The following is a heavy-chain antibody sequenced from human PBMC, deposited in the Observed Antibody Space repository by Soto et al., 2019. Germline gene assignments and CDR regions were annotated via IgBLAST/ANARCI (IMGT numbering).Heavy chain of an antibody. Sequence: GGSLRLSCAASGFTFSSYAMHWVRQAPGKGLEWVAVISYDGSNKYYADSVKGRFTISRDNSKNTLYLQMNSLRAEDTAVYYCVRESDFWSDYHLDYWGQGTLVTVSS. CDR3: VRESDFWSDYHLDY. CDR2: ISYDGSNK. J-gene: IGHJ4*02. D-gene: IGHD3-3*01. V-gene: IGHV3-30-3*01. CDR1: GFTFSSYA.